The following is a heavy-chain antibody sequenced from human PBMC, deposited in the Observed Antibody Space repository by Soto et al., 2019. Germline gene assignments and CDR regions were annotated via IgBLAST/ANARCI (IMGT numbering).Heavy chain of an antibody. J-gene: IGHJ4*02. CDR1: GGSIRSYY. V-gene: IGHV4-59*01. CDR2: IFYSGST. Sequence: SETLSLTCTVSGGSIRSYYWTWVRQPPGKGLEWLGYIFYSGSTFYNPSLKSRVTISIHTSKSQFSLQLTSVTAADTAVYYCARGAADTAMVDSWGQGTLVTVSS. D-gene: IGHD5-18*01. CDR3: ARGAADTAMVDS.